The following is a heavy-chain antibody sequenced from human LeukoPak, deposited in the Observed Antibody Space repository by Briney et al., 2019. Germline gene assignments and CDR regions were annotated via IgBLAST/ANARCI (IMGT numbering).Heavy chain of an antibody. CDR1: GGTFSSYA. CDR3: ARDSGYSGYGPQYYYYYYYMDV. CDR2: IIPIFGTA. D-gene: IGHD5-12*01. Sequence: SVKVSCKASGGTFSSYAISWVRQAPGQGLEWMGGIIPIFGTANYAQKFQGRLTITTDESTSTAYMELSSLRSEDTAVYYCARDSGYSGYGPQYYYYYYYMDVWGKGTTVTVSS. V-gene: IGHV1-69*05. J-gene: IGHJ6*03.